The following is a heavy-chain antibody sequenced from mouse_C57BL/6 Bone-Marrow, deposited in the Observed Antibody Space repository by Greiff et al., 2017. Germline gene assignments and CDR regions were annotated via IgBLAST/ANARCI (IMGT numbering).Heavy chain of an antibody. Sequence: DVMLVESGGGLVKPGGSLKLSCAASGFTFSSYAMSWVRQTPEKRLEWVATISDGGSYTYYPDHVKGRFTISRDNAKNNLYLQMSHLKSEDTAMYYWARDAVVAPTEYFDVWGTGTTVTVSS. CDR2: ISDGGSYT. CDR3: ARDAVVAPTEYFDV. J-gene: IGHJ1*03. D-gene: IGHD1-1*01. V-gene: IGHV5-4*03. CDR1: GFTFSSYA.